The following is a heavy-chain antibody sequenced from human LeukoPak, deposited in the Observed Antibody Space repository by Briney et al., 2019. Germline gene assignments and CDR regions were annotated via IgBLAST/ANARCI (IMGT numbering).Heavy chain of an antibody. CDR1: GFTVSDNY. CDR3: ARGGALDI. V-gene: IGHV3-53*01. D-gene: IGHD4/OR15-4a*01. CDR2: ISNGGNT. J-gene: IGHJ3*02. Sequence: PGGSLRLSCAASGFTVSDNYMTWVRQAPGKGLEWVSLISNGGNTYYEDSVKGRFTISRDISQNMLYLQMNSLRAEDTAVYCCARGGALDIWGQGTMVIVS.